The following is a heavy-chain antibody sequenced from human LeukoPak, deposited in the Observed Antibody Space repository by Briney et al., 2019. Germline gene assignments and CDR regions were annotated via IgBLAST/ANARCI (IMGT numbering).Heavy chain of an antibody. J-gene: IGHJ4*02. CDR3: ARARPSMWIDY. CDR2: ISYDGSDK. V-gene: IGHV3-30*04. CDR1: GFTFSSYA. D-gene: IGHD5-12*01. Sequence: GRSLRLSCAASGFTFSSYAMYWVRQAPGKGLEWVAVISYDGSDKFYADSVKGRFTISRDSSTNTLYLQMNSLRPEDTAVYYCARARPSMWIDYWGQGTLVTVSS.